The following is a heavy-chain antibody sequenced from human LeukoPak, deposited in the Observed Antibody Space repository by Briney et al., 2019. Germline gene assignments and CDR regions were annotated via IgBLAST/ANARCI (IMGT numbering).Heavy chain of an antibody. CDR2: INHSGST. J-gene: IGHJ1*01. CDR3: ARVSGWYGGYFQH. D-gene: IGHD6-19*01. V-gene: IGHV4-34*01. Sequence: PSETLSLTCAVYGGSFSGYYWSWIRQPPGKGLEWIGEINHSGSTNYNPSLKSRVTISVDTSKNQLSLKLSSVTAADTAVYYCARVSGWYGGYFQHWGQGTLVTVSS. CDR1: GGSFSGYY.